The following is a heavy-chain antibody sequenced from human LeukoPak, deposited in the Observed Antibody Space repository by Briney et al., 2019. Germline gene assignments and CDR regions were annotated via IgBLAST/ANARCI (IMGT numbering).Heavy chain of an antibody. CDR2: INWNGGST. Sequence: GGSLRLSCAASGFTFDDYGMSWVRQAPGKGLEWVSGINWNGGSTGYADSVKGRFTISRDNAKNSLYLQMNSLRAEDTALYYCARDKPAYSGSYYDAFDIWGQGTMVTVSS. V-gene: IGHV3-20*04. CDR1: GFTFDDYG. J-gene: IGHJ3*02. CDR3: ARDKPAYSGSYYDAFDI. D-gene: IGHD1-26*01.